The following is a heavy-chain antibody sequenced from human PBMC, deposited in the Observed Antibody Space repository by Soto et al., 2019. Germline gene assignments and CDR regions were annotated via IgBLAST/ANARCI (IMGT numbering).Heavy chain of an antibody. Sequence: SETLSLTCAAYGGSFSGYYWSWIRQPPGKGLEWIGEINHSGSTNYNPSLKSRVTISVDTSKNQFSLKLSSVTAADTAVYYCAVGYCSGGSCYTLSFWGQGTLVTVSS. CDR2: INHSGST. CDR3: AVGYCSGGSCYTLSF. V-gene: IGHV4-34*01. CDR1: GGSFSGYY. J-gene: IGHJ4*02. D-gene: IGHD2-15*01.